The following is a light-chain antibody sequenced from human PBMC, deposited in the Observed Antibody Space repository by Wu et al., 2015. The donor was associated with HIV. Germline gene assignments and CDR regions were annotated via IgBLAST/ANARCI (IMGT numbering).Light chain of an antibody. V-gene: IGKV3-15*01. Sequence: IVMTQSPVTLSMSPGKRVTLSCRASQSISSSLAWYQQKPGQAPRLLIYDASTRATGVPARFSGSGSGTEFTLTISSLQSEDFAVYYCQQYANWPPWTFGQGTKVEIK. CDR2: DAS. J-gene: IGKJ1*01. CDR1: QSISSS. CDR3: QQYANWPPWT.